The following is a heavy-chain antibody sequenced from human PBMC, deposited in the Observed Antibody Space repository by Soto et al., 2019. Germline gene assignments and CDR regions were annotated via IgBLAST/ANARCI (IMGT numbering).Heavy chain of an antibody. CDR1: GFSFSDHG. CDR2: ISFDGSNK. Sequence: QVQLVESGGGVVQPGTSLRLSCAASGFSFSDHGMHWVRQAPGKGLEWVTVISFDGSNKYYTGSVKGRFTISRDNSKNTVDLPMNRLRVEKTAVYYCANAGYLGYASIKAYWGQGTLVTVSS. CDR3: ANAGYLGYASIKAY. D-gene: IGHD6-13*01. V-gene: IGHV3-30*18. J-gene: IGHJ4*02.